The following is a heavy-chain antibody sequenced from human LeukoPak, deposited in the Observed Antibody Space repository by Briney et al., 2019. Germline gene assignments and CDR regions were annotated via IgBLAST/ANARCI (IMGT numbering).Heavy chain of an antibody. CDR1: GFTFSSYA. CDR3: ARGRSIAARPTG. D-gene: IGHD6-6*01. CDR2: ISYDGSNK. Sequence: GRSLRLSCAASGFTFSSYAMHWVRQAPGKGLEWVAVISYDGSNKYYADSVKGRFTISRDNSKNTLYLQMNSLRAEDTAVYYCARGRSIAARPTGWGQGTLVTVSS. J-gene: IGHJ4*02. V-gene: IGHV3-30-3*01.